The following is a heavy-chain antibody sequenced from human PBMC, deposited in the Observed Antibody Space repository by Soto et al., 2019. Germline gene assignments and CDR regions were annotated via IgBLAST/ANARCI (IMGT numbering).Heavy chain of an antibody. CDR2: IYYSGST. V-gene: IGHV4-61*01. J-gene: IGHJ4*02. D-gene: IGHD3-16*01. Sequence: QVQLQESGPGLVKPSETLSLTCTVSGGSVSSGSYYWSWIRQPPGKGLEWIGYIYYSGSTNYNPSRKSRVTISVDTSKNQFSLKLSSVTAADTAVYYWAREGFDYDRDSYWGQGTLVTVSS. CDR3: AREGFDYDRDSY. CDR1: GGSVSSGSYY.